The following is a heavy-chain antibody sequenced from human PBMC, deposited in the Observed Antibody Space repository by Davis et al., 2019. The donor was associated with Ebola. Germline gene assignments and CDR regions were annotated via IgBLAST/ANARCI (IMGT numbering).Heavy chain of an antibody. V-gene: IGHV4-39*01. CDR1: GDSITSRTYY. CDR3: ARLINPVTMTFDP. D-gene: IGHD3-22*01. Sequence: PSETLSLTCSVSGDSITSRTYYWGWIRQPPGKGLEWIGGIFYRGNTYYNPSLKSRVTLSVDTSKNQFSLKLSSVTAADTAVYFCARLINPVTMTFDPWGQGILVTVSS. CDR2: IFYRGNT. J-gene: IGHJ5*02.